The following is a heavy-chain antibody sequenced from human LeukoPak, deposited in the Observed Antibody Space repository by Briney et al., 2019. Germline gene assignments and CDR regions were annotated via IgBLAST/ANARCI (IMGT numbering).Heavy chain of an antibody. CDR2: ISGSGGST. D-gene: IGHD2-2*01. Sequence: GGSLRLSCTVSGFTVSSNSMSWVRQAPGKGLEWVSAISGSGGSTYYADSVKGRFTISRDNSKNTLYLQMNSLRAEDTAVYYCAKGNHCSSTSCYAGVADYWGQGTLVTVSS. J-gene: IGHJ4*02. V-gene: IGHV3-23*01. CDR1: GFTVSSNS. CDR3: AKGNHCSSTSCYAGVADY.